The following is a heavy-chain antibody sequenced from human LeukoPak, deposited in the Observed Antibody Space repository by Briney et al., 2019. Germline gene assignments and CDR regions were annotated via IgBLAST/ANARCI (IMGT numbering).Heavy chain of an antibody. D-gene: IGHD4-11*01. CDR2: ISSSSSTV. CDR3: ARAYSNTDFDY. J-gene: IGHJ4*02. CDR1: GFTFSSYS. Sequence: PGGSLRLSCAASGFTFSSYSMNWVRQAPGKGLEWVSYISSSSSTVYYADSVKGRFTISRDNAKNSLFLQMNSLRAEDTAVYYCARAYSNTDFDYWGQGTLVTVSS. V-gene: IGHV3-48*01.